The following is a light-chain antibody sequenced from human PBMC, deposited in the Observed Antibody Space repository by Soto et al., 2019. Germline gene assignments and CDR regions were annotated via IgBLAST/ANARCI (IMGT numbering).Light chain of an antibody. CDR1: QSISSY. CDR2: AAS. Sequence: DIQMTQSPSSLSASVGDRVTITCRASQSISSYLNWYQQKPGKAPKLLIYAASSLQSGVPSRFSGSGSGTDFTVTFSSLQPEDFSTYYCQQSYSTPYTFGQGTKLEIK. J-gene: IGKJ2*01. V-gene: IGKV1-39*01. CDR3: QQSYSTPYT.